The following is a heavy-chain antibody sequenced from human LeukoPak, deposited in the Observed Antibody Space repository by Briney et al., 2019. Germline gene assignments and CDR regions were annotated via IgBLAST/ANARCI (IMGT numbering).Heavy chain of an antibody. J-gene: IGHJ4*02. CDR3: ARLLVGATSAFDY. Sequence: SETLSLTCAVYGGSFSGYYWSWIRQPPGKGLEWIGEINHSGSTNYNPSLKSRVTISVDTSKNQFSLKLSSVTAADTAVYYCARLLVGATSAFDYWGQGTLVTVSS. V-gene: IGHV4-34*01. CDR1: GGSFSGYY. CDR2: INHSGST. D-gene: IGHD1-26*01.